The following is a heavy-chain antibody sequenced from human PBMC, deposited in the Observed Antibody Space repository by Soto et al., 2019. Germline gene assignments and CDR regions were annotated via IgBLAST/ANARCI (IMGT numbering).Heavy chain of an antibody. CDR1: GGTFSNHA. V-gene: IGHV1-69*13. D-gene: IGHD6-13*01. J-gene: IGHJ3*02. Sequence: GASVKVSCKASGGTFSNHAINWVRQAPGQGLEWMGRIIPIFTTTNYAQKFQGRVSMTADESTITAYMELSSLKHDDTAVYFCAREVAADGTFREDVFDIWGQGTLVT. CDR3: AREVAADGTFREDVFDI. CDR2: IIPIFTTT.